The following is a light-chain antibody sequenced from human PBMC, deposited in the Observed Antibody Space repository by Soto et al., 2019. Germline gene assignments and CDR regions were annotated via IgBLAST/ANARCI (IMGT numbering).Light chain of an antibody. CDR3: CSFAHSNTYV. V-gene: IGLV2-23*01. CDR2: EGG. J-gene: IGLJ1*01. CDR1: SSDVGSYNL. Sequence: QCALTQPASVSGSHGQSIPLSCTGTSSDVGSYNLVSWYQQYPGKAPKLLISEGGKRPSGISNRFSGSKSGNTASLTISGLQAEDEADYYCCSFAHSNTYVFGTGTKVTVL.